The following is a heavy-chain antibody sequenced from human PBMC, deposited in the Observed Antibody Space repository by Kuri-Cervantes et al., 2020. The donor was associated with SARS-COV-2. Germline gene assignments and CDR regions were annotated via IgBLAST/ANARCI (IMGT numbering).Heavy chain of an antibody. CDR2: ISGSGGST. CDR3: AKTVAGTGIGY. D-gene: IGHD6-19*01. V-gene: IGHV3-23*01. Sequence: GESLKISCAASGFTFNSYAMSWVCQAPGKGLEWVSAISGSGGSTYYADSVKGRFTISRDNSKNTLYLQMNSLRAEDTAVYYCAKTVAGTGIGYWGQGTLVTVSS. J-gene: IGHJ4*02. CDR1: GFTFNSYA.